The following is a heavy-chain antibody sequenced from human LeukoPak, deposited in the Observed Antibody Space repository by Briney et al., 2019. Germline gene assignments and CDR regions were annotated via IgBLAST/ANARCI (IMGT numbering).Heavy chain of an antibody. V-gene: IGHV1-69*01. J-gene: IGHJ6*02. Sequence: ASVKVSCKASGGTFSSYAISWVRQAPGQGLEWMGGIIPIFGTANYAQKFQGRVTITADESTSTAYMELSSLRSEDTAVYYCARGLRLPKVGYYYYGMDVWGQGTTVTVSS. CDR1: GGTFSSYA. D-gene: IGHD1-26*01. CDR2: IIPIFGTA. CDR3: ARGLRLPKVGYYYYGMDV.